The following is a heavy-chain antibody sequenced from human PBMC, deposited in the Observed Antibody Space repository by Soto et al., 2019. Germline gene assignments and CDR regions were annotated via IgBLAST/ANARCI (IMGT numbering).Heavy chain of an antibody. D-gene: IGHD3-3*01. Sequence: GASVKVSCKASGGTFSSYAISWVRQDPGQGLEWMGGIIPIFGTANYAQKFQGGVTITADKSTSTAYMELSSLRSEDTAVYYCTIFGVYGMDVWGQGTTVTVSS. V-gene: IGHV1-69*06. CDR3: TIFGVYGMDV. J-gene: IGHJ6*02. CDR2: IIPIFGTA. CDR1: GGTFSSYA.